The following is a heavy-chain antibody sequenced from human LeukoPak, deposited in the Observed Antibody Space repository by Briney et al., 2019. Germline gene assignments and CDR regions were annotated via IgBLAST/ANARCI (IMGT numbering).Heavy chain of an antibody. CDR3: TTDTAYCGGDCYYH. D-gene: IGHD2-21*01. V-gene: IGHV3-15*01. CDR2: IKSKTDGGTT. CDR1: GFTFSNAW. Sequence: PGGSLRLSCAASGFTFSNAWMSWVRQAPGKGLEWVGRIKSKTDGGTTDYAAPVKGRFTISRDDSKNTLYLQMNSLKTEDAAVYYCTTDTAYCGGDCYYHWGQGTLVTVSS. J-gene: IGHJ4*02.